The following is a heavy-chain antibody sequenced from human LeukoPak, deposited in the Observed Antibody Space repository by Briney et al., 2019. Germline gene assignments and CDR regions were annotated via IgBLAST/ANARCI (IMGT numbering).Heavy chain of an antibody. CDR2: TLYDGSNK. D-gene: IGHD6-19*01. CDR3: AKPRTTAGTLDYFDY. CDR1: GFTFSNYV. Sequence: GGSLRLSCAAAGFTFSNYVMHWVRQAPGKGLEWVAFTLYDGSNKYYADSVKGRFTISRDNSKNTLYLQMNSLRPEDTAVYYCAKPRTTAGTLDYFDYWGQGTLATVSS. V-gene: IGHV3-30*02. J-gene: IGHJ4*02.